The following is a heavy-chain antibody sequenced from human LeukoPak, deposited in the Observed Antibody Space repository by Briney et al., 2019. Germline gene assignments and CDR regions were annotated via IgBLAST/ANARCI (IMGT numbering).Heavy chain of an antibody. D-gene: IGHD2-2*01. CDR2: IYHSGST. J-gene: IGHJ4*02. Sequence: SETLSLTCTVSGGSISSGGYYWGWIRQPPGKGLEWIGYIYHSGSTYYNPSLKSRVTISVDRSKNQFSLKLSSVTAADTAVYYCARVGDIVVVPAAIGGYYFDYWGQGTLVTVSS. V-gene: IGHV4-30-2*01. CDR1: GGSISSGGYY. CDR3: ARVGDIVVVPAAIGGYYFDY.